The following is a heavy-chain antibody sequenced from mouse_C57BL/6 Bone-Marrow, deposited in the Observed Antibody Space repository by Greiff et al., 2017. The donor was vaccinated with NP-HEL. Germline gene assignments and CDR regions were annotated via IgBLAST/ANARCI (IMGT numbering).Heavy chain of an antibody. CDR2: ISNGGGST. D-gene: IGHD2-4*01. CDR1: GFTFSDYY. CDR3: ARPGIYYDPFYAMDY. Sequence: EVKVVESGGGLVQPGGSLKLSCAASGFTFSDYYMYWVRQTPEKRLEWVAYISNGGGSTYYPDTVKGRFTISRDNAKNTLYLQMSRLKSEDTAMYYCARPGIYYDPFYAMDYWGQGTSVTVAS. J-gene: IGHJ4*01. V-gene: IGHV5-12*01.